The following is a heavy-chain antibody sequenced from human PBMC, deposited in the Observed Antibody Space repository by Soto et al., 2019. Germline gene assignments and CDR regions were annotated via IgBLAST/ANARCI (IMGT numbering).Heavy chain of an antibody. J-gene: IGHJ4*02. CDR1: GYTFTSYG. CDR2: ISAYNGNT. V-gene: IGHV1-18*01. D-gene: IGHD3-22*01. Sequence: GASVKVSCKASGYTFTSYGISWVRQAPGQGLEWMGWISAYNGNTNYAQKLQGRVAMTTDTSTSTAYMELRSLRSDDTAVYYCARDGRGYYYDSSGYYGRADYWGQETLVTVSS. CDR3: ARDGRGYYYDSSGYYGRADY.